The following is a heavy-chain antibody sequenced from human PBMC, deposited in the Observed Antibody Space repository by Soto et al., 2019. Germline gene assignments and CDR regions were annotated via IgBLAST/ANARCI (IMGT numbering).Heavy chain of an antibody. CDR2: ISGSGGST. Sequence: HPGGSLRLSCAASGFTFSTSAMSWVRQAPGKGLEWVSVISGSGGSTYYTDSVRGRFTISRDNSKNTLYLQMNSLRAEDTAVYYCAKDGEVDTTIYYFDYWGQRTLVPVSS. D-gene: IGHD5-18*01. CDR1: GFTFSTSA. V-gene: IGHV3-23*01. J-gene: IGHJ4*02. CDR3: AKDGEVDTTIYYFDY.